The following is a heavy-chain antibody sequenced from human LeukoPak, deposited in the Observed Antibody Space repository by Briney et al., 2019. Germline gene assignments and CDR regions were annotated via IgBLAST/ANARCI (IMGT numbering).Heavy chain of an antibody. D-gene: IGHD2-2*02. CDR1: GYTFTSYG. J-gene: IGHJ6*03. CDR2: ISAYNGNT. V-gene: IGHV1-18*01. CDR3: ARAGCSSASCYIHYYYYMDV. Sequence: ASVKVSCKASGYTFTSYGISWVRQAPGQGLEWMGWISAYNGNTNYAQKLQGRVIMTTDTSTSTAYMELRSLTSDDTAVYYCARAGCSSASCYIHYYYYMDVWGQGTTVTVSS.